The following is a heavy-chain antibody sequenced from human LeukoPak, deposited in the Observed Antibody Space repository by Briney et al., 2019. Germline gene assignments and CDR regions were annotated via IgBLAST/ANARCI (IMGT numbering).Heavy chain of an antibody. V-gene: IGHV4-34*01. J-gene: IGHJ4*02. Sequence: SETLSLTCAVYGGSFSGYYWSWIRQPPGKGLEWIGEINHSGSTNHNPSLKSRVTISVDTSKNQFSLKLSSVTAADTAVYYCARGYSGSHWGQGTLVTVSS. D-gene: IGHD1-26*01. CDR2: INHSGST. CDR3: ARGYSGSH. CDR1: GGSFSGYY.